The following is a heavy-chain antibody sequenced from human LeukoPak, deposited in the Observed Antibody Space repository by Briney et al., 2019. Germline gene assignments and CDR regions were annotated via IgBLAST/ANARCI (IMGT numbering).Heavy chain of an antibody. CDR3: VRLGGSSSVDH. Sequence: GGSLRLSCEASEFTFSSYWMHWARQAPGKGLVWVSRIDTDGTSAAYADSVKGRFSVSRDNAKNTLYLQMDSLRADDTAVYYCVRLGGSSSVDHWGQGTLVTVSS. V-gene: IGHV3-74*01. D-gene: IGHD6-13*01. CDR2: IDTDGTSA. J-gene: IGHJ4*02. CDR1: EFTFSSYW.